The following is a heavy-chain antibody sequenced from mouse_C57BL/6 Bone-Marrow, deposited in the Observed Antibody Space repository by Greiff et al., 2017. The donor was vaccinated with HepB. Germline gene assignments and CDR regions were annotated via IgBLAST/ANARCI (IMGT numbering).Heavy chain of an antibody. CDR3: ARGYYSNSAWFAY. Sequence: DVQLVESEGGLVQPGSSMKLSCTASGFTFSDYYMAWVRQVQEKGLEWDAKLNYNGSSTYYLDSLKSRFIISRDNAKNILYLQMSSLKSEDTATYYCARGYYSNSAWFAYWGQGTLVTVSA. CDR2: LNYNGSST. D-gene: IGHD2-5*01. CDR1: GFTFSDYY. J-gene: IGHJ3*01. V-gene: IGHV5-16*01.